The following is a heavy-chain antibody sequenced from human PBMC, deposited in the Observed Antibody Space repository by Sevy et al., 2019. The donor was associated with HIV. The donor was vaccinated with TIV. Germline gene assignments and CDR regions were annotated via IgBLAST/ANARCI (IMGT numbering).Heavy chain of an antibody. CDR1: GDSISSYY. J-gene: IGHJ4*02. CDR3: ARDGGGSYGYDY. V-gene: IGHV4-59*01. Sequence: SETLSLTCTVSGDSISSYYWSWIRQPPGKGLEWIGYIYYGGTTNYNPSLKSRVTLSLDTSKNQFSLKVTSVTASDTAVYYCARDGGGSYGYDYWGLGTLVTVSS. D-gene: IGHD5-18*01. CDR2: IYYGGTT.